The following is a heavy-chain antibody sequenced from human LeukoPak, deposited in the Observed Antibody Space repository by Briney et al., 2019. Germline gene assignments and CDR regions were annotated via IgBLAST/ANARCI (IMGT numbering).Heavy chain of an antibody. J-gene: IGHJ5*02. CDR3: ARGRSSWYGTNNWFDP. CDR1: GYTFTSYG. D-gene: IGHD6-13*01. Sequence: ASVKVSCKASGYTFTSYGISWVRQAPGQGLEWMGWINPSSGGTNYAQTFQGKVTMTRDTSINTVYMELSSLRSDDTAVYYCARGRSSWYGTNNWFDPWGQGTLVTVSS. V-gene: IGHV1-2*02. CDR2: INPSSGGT.